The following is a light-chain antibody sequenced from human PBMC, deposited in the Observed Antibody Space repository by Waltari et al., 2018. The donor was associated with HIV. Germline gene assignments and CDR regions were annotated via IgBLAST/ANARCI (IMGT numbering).Light chain of an antibody. CDR2: WAS. V-gene: IGKV4-1*01. CDR1: RSVFHSYNNNNY. J-gene: IGKJ1*01. CDR3: QEYEINPCT. Sequence: DIVMTQSPDSLAVSLGERATINCKSSRSVFHSYNNNNYLGWYQQKPGQPPKLLIYWASTRESGVLARFSGRGAGTDFTLDISSVQAEDAEVYFWQEYEINPCTLGRGTEVEIK.